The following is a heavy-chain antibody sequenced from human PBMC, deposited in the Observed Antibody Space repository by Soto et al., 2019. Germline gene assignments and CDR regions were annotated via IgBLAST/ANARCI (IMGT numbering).Heavy chain of an antibody. J-gene: IGHJ6*02. D-gene: IGHD2-15*01. CDR3: SGVSCYFYPNCGMDV. CDR1: WFTFRSYL. Sequence: GGSLRRSCAASWFTFRSYLLHWVRQAPWKVLEWVSSISSSSSYIYYAYSVKGRFTISRDNANNSLYLQMNSLRADFVSPLDCSGVSCYFYPNCGMDVWGQGTTVTVSS. V-gene: IGHV3-21*01. CDR2: ISSSSSYI.